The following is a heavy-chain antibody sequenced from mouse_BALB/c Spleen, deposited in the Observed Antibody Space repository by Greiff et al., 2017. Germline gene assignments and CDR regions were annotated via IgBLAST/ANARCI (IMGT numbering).Heavy chain of an antibody. J-gene: IGHJ2*01. CDR3: ARAYYGNYDYFDY. CDR1: GFNIKDTY. V-gene: IGHV14-3*02. CDR2: IDPANGNT. D-gene: IGHD2-10*01. Sequence: VQLQQSGAELVKPGASVKLSCTASGFNIKDTYMHWVKQRPEQGLEWIGRIDPANGNTKYDPKFQGKATITADTSSNTAYLQLSSLTSEDTAVYYCARAYYGNYDYFDYWGQGNTLTVSS.